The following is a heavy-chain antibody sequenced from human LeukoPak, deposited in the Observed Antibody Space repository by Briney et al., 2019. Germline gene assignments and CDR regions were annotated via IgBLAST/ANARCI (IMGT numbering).Heavy chain of an antibody. V-gene: IGHV1-2*04. CDR2: INPNSGGT. Sequence: GWINPNSGGTNYAQKFQGWVTMTRDTSISTAYMELSRLRSDDTAVYYCARARSGSYWVDYWGQGTLVTVSS. J-gene: IGHJ4*02. CDR3: ARARSGSYWVDY. D-gene: IGHD1-26*01.